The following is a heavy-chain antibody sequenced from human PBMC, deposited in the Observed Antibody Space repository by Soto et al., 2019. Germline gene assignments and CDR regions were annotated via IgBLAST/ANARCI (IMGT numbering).Heavy chain of an antibody. CDR2: IYYSGST. CDR1: GGSISSGGYY. Sequence: QVQLQESGPGLVKPSQTLSLTCTVSGGSISSGGYYWSWIRQHPGKGLEWIGYIYYSGSTYYNPSLKRRVTISVDASKNPFSLKLSPVTAADTAVYYCAKARGSGLSYYYGMDVWGQGTTVTVSS. D-gene: IGHD3-10*01. V-gene: IGHV4-31*03. CDR3: AKARGSGLSYYYGMDV. J-gene: IGHJ6*02.